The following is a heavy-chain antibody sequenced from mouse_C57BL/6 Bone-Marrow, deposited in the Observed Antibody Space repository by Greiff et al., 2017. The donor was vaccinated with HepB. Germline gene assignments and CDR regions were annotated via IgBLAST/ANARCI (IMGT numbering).Heavy chain of an antibody. CDR1: GFTFSSYA. Sequence: EVMLVESGGGLVKPGGSLKLSCAASGFTFSSYAMSWVRPTPEKRLEWVATISDGGSYTYYPDNVKGRFTISRDNAKNNLYLQMSHLKSEDTAMYYCARSIGWLLDYAMDYWGQGTSVTVSS. D-gene: IGHD2-3*01. J-gene: IGHJ4*01. V-gene: IGHV5-4*03. CDR3: ARSIGWLLDYAMDY. CDR2: ISDGGSYT.